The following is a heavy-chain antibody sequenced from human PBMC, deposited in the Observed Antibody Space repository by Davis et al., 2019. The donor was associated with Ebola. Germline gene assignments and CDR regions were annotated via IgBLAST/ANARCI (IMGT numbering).Heavy chain of an antibody. CDR2: IYSDDIT. V-gene: IGHV4-59*11. CDR1: GTYIASHY. Sequence: PSETLSLTCTVSGTYIASHYWTWIRQSPGRGLEWIGYIYSDDITNYNPSLKSRVSISVGTSKNQFSLKLISVRAADTAVYYCARGLSGVASFDVWGQGTMVTVSS. CDR3: ARGLSGVASFDV. D-gene: IGHD1-26*01. J-gene: IGHJ3*01.